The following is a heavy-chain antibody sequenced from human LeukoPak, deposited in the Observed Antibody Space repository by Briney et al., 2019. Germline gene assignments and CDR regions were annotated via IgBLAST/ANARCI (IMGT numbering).Heavy chain of an antibody. Sequence: SETLSLTCSVSGYSISSGYYWGWIRQPAGKGLEWIGRIYISGSTNYNPSLKSRVTMSVDTSKNQFSLKLSSVTAADTAVYYCARDRGTWNDDGFDYWGQGTLVTVSS. D-gene: IGHD1-1*01. V-gene: IGHV4-4*07. CDR3: ARDRGTWNDDGFDY. CDR1: GYSISSGYY. CDR2: IYISGST. J-gene: IGHJ4*02.